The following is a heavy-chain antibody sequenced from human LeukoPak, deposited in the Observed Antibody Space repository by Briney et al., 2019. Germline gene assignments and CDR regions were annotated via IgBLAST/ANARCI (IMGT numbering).Heavy chain of an antibody. D-gene: IGHD1-26*01. CDR2: IYYSGST. CDR1: GVSISSYY. CDR3: ARGAKWSRGIVGAYYFDY. J-gene: IGHJ4*02. Sequence: PSETLSLTCTVSGVSISSYYWSWIRQPPGMGLEWIGYIYYSGSTNYNPSLKSRVTILVDTSKNQFSLKLTSVTAADTAVYYCARGAKWSRGIVGAYYFDYWGQGTLVTVSS. V-gene: IGHV4-59*01.